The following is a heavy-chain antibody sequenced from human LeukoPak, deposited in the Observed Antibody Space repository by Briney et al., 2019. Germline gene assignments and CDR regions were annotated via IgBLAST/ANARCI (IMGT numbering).Heavy chain of an antibody. CDR3: AKGDIRTGYSYGLSAFDI. CDR2: IRYDGSNK. D-gene: IGHD5-18*01. CDR1: GFTFSSYG. V-gene: IGHV3-30*02. J-gene: IGHJ3*02. Sequence: GRSLRLSCAASGFTFSSYGMHWVRRAPGKGLERVAFIRYDGSNKYYADSVKGRFTISRDNSKNTRYLQMNSLRAEDTAVYYCAKGDIRTGYSYGLSAFDIWGQGTMVTVSS.